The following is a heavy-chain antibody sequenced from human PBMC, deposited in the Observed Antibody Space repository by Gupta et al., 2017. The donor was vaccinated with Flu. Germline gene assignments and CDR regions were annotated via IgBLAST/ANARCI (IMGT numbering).Heavy chain of an antibody. CDR2: IVVGSGKT. CDR3: AAALVSCSGNNCYPP. V-gene: IGHV1-58*01. D-gene: IGHD2-2*01. J-gene: IGHJ5*02. Sequence: VQWVRQARGQRLEWIGWIVVGSGKTNYAQKFQERVTISRDMSTGTAYMELSSLRSEDTAVYYCAAALVSCSGNNCYPPWGQGTLVTVSS.